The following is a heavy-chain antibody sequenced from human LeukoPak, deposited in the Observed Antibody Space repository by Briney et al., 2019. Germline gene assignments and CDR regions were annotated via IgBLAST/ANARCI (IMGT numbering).Heavy chain of an antibody. V-gene: IGHV4-34*01. CDR1: GGSFSGYY. D-gene: IGHD5-18*01. J-gene: IGHJ5*02. CDR2: INHSGST. CDR3: ARGSASGYSYGPGWFDP. Sequence: SETLSLTCAVYGGSFSGYYWSWIRQPPGKGLGWIGEINHSGSTNYNPSLKSRVTISVDTSKNQFSLKLSSVTAADTAVYYCARGSASGYSYGPGWFDPWGQGTLVTVSS.